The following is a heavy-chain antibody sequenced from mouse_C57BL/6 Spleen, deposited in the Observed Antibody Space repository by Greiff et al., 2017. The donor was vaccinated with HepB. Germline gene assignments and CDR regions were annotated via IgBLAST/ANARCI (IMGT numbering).Heavy chain of an antibody. CDR3: AREGGYDYDVGGFAY. CDR2: IDPSDSET. Sequence: QVQLQQPGAELVRPGSSVKLSCKASGYTFTSYWMHWVKQRPIQGLEWIGNIDPSDSETHYNQKFKDKATLTVDKSSSTAYMQLSSLTSEDSAVYYCAREGGYDYDVGGFAYWGQGTLVTVSA. J-gene: IGHJ3*01. V-gene: IGHV1-52*01. CDR1: GYTFTSYW. D-gene: IGHD2-4*01.